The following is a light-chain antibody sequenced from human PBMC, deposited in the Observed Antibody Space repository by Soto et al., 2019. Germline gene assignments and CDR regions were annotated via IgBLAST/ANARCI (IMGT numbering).Light chain of an antibody. CDR1: QNLGTLY. J-gene: IGKJ5*01. CDR3: QQYGSSVT. CDR2: SAS. Sequence: EIVLTQSPGTLSLSAGERGTLSCRASQNLGTLYLAWFQQKSGQAPRLLIYSASRRATGIPDRFTGSGSGTDFTLTINRVEPEDFAVYFCQQYGSSVTFGQGTRLEIK. V-gene: IGKV3-20*01.